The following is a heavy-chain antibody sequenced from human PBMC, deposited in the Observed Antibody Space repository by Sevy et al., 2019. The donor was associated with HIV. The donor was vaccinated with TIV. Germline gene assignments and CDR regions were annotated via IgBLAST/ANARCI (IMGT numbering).Heavy chain of an antibody. CDR1: GFSFSRHT. D-gene: IGHD3-9*01. Sequence: GGCLRLSCAASGFSFSRHTMYWVRQAPGKGLEWISSIKISSGTIHYADSVKGRFTISRDNARNSLYLQMNSLRVDDTAVYYCALLKFYDVVTGDYLDDSWGQGTLVTVSS. V-gene: IGHV3-48*01. CDR3: ALLKFYDVVTGDYLDDS. CDR2: IKISSGTI. J-gene: IGHJ4*02.